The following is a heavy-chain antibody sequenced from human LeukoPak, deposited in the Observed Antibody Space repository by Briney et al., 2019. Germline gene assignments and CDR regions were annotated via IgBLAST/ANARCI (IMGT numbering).Heavy chain of an antibody. CDR2: ISAYNGNT. V-gene: IGHV1-18*01. D-gene: IGHD3-10*01. Sequence: ASVKVSCKASGYTFTSYGISWVRQAHGQGLEWMGWISAYNGNTNYAQKLQGRVTMTTDTSTSTAYMELRSLRSDDTAVYYCARQAGLLRFGEFIHYFDYWGQGTLVTVSS. CDR3: ARQAGLLRFGEFIHYFDY. CDR1: GYTFTSYG. J-gene: IGHJ4*02.